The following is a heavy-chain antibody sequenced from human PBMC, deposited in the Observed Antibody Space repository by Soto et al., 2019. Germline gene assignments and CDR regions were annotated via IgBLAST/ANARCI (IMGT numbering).Heavy chain of an antibody. Sequence: GGSLRLSCAASGFTFSSYWMHWVRQAPGKGLVWVSRINSDGSSTSYADSVKGRFTISRDNAKNTLYLQMNSLRAEDTAVYYCVVWVSDWPNPPYFDYWGQGTLVTVSS. CDR1: GFTFSSYW. J-gene: IGHJ4*02. CDR3: VVWVSDWPNPPYFDY. D-gene: IGHD3-16*01. V-gene: IGHV3-74*01. CDR2: INSDGSST.